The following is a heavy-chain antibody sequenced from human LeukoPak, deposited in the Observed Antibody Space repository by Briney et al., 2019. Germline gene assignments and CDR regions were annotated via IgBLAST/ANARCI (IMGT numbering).Heavy chain of an antibody. CDR2: IWYDGKNE. CDR3: ARDGVKGAAVYYFDY. D-gene: IGHD3-3*01. V-gene: IGHV3-33*01. CDR1: GFTFSSYG. Sequence: PGGSLRLSCAASGFTFSSYGMHWVRQAPGKGLEWVADIWYDGKNEHFADSVKGRFTISRDNSKNTLYLQMNSLRAEDTAVYYCARDGVKGAAVYYFDYWGQGTLVTVSS. J-gene: IGHJ4*02.